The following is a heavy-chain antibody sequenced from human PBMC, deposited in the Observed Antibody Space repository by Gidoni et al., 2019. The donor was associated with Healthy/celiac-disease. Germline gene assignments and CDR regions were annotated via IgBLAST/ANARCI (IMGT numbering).Heavy chain of an antibody. V-gene: IGHV4-61*02. D-gene: IGHD3-3*01. CDR3: ARDYSYYDFWSGPGGGMDV. CDR1: GGPISSGSYY. Sequence: QVQLQESGPGLVKPSQTLSLTCTVSGGPISSGSYYWCWVRQPAGKGLEWIGRIYTSGSTNYNPSLKSRVTISVDTSKNQFSLKLSSVTAADTAVYYCARDYSYYDFWSGPGGGMDVWGQGTTVTVSS. CDR2: IYTSGST. J-gene: IGHJ6*02.